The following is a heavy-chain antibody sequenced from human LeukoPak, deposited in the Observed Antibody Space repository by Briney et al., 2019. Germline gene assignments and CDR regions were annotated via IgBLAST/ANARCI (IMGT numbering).Heavy chain of an antibody. CDR3: ARTFDF. CDR1: GFTFTSFD. CDR2: ISGRDTSI. Sequence: GGSLRLSCAASGFTFTSFDMNWVRQAPGKGLEWVSFISGRDTSIYYADSVRGRFTISRDNAKSSVYLQMNSLRAEDTAVYYCARTFDFWGQGVLVTVSS. V-gene: IGHV3-48*03. J-gene: IGHJ4*02.